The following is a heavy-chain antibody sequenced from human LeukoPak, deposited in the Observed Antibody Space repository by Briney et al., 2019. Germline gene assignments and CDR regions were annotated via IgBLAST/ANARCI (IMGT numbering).Heavy chain of an antibody. J-gene: IGHJ4*02. CDR1: GGSISNIGYY. CDR2: IYYSGST. Sequence: SETLSLTCTVSGGSISNIGYYWAWIRQPPGKGLEWLGSIYYSGSTYYNPSLKSRVTISVDTSKNHFSLKLSSVTAADTAMYYCARDLRTYCGGDCYSYYFDYWGQGTLVTVSS. D-gene: IGHD2-21*02. V-gene: IGHV4-39*07. CDR3: ARDLRTYCGGDCYSYYFDY.